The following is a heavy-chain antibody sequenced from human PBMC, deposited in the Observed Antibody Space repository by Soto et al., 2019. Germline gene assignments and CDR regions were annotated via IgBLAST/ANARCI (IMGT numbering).Heavy chain of an antibody. V-gene: IGHV3-23*01. Sequence: GGSLRLSCAASGFTFSSYAMSWVRQAPGKGLEWVSAISGSGGSTYYADSVKGRFTISRDNSKNTLYLQMNSLRAEDTAVYYCAKGAAYYDFWSGYLDYWGQGTLVTVSS. J-gene: IGHJ4*02. CDR1: GFTFSSYA. CDR2: ISGSGGST. D-gene: IGHD3-3*01. CDR3: AKGAAYYDFWSGYLDY.